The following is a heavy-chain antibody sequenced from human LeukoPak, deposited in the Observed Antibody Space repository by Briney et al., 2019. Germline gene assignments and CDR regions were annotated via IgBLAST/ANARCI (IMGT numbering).Heavy chain of an antibody. D-gene: IGHD4-23*01. Sequence: SETLSLTCAVSGGSISSGSYYWSWIRQPAGKGLEWIGRIYTSGSTNYNPSLKRRVTISVDTSKNQFSLKLSSVTAADTDVYYCARAAVVLDDFDIWGQGTMVTVSS. CDR1: GGSISSGSYY. J-gene: IGHJ3*02. CDR3: ARAAVVLDDFDI. CDR2: IYTSGST. V-gene: IGHV4-61*02.